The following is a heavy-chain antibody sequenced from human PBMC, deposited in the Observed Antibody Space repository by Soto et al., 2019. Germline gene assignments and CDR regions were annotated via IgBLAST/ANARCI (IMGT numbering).Heavy chain of an antibody. CDR2: IVVGSGNT. V-gene: IGHV1-58*02. D-gene: IGHD2-2*01. CDR1: GFTFTSSA. Sequence: SVKVSCKASGFTFTSSAMQWVRQARGQRLEWIGWIVVGSGNTNYAQKFQERVTITRDMSTSTAYMELSSLRSEDTAVYYCAADSDRLVVPADMGYYYYYMDVWGKGTTVTVSS. CDR3: AADSDRLVVPADMGYYYYYMDV. J-gene: IGHJ6*03.